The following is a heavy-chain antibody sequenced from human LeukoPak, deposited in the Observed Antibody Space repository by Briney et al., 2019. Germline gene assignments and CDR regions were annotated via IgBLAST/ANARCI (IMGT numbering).Heavy chain of an antibody. V-gene: IGHV3-30*04. CDR2: ISYDGSNK. J-gene: IGHJ4*02. Sequence: QPGRSLRLSCAASGFTFSSYAMHWVRQAPGKGLEWVAVISYDGSNKYYADSVKGRFTISRDNSKNTLYLQMNSLRAEDTAVYYCARDRYNWNDRYPNFDYWGQGTLVTVSS. CDR3: ARDRYNWNDRYPNFDY. CDR1: GFTFSSYA. D-gene: IGHD1-1*01.